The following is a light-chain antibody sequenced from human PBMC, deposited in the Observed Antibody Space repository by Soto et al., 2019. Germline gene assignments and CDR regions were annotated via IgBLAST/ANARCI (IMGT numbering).Light chain of an antibody. V-gene: IGKV1-9*01. CDR3: QQLNSYPRT. CDR2: AAS. CDR1: QDINTY. Sequence: DIQLTQSPSFLSASVGDRVTITCRASQDINTYLAWYQQTPGKAPKLLIYAASTLQSAVPPRFSGSGSGTEFTLTISSLQPEDFATYYCQQLNSYPRTFGQGTKVEF. J-gene: IGKJ1*01.